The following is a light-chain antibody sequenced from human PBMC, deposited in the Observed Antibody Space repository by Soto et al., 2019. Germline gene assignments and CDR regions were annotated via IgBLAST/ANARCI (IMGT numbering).Light chain of an antibody. CDR1: QSVSSSY. CDR2: GAS. J-gene: IGKJ1*01. CDR3: QQYGSSRT. Sequence: EIVLTQSPGTLSLSPGERATLSCRASQSVSSSYLAWYQQKPGQAPRLFIYGASSRATGIPDRFSGSGSGTDFTLTISRLEPEDFAVYYCQQYGSSRTFGRGTKVDIK. V-gene: IGKV3-20*01.